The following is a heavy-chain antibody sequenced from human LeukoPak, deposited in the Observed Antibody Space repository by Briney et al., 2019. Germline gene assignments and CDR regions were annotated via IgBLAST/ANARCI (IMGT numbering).Heavy chain of an antibody. CDR3: AKDRGYSYGYFDY. J-gene: IGHJ4*02. CDR1: GFTLSNYG. CDR2: TSYDETNK. V-gene: IGHV3-30*18. D-gene: IGHD5-18*01. Sequence: PGGSLRPSCGASGFTLSNYGMHWVRQAPGKGLEWVAVTSYDETNKYYTDSVKGRFTISRDNSKNTLYLQMDSLRAEDTAVCYCAKDRGYSYGYFDYWGQGTLVTVSS.